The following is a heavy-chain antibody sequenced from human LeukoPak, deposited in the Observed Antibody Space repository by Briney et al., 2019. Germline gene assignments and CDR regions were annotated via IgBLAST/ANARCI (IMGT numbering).Heavy chain of an antibody. J-gene: IGHJ4*02. CDR2: ISGSGGST. CDR1: GFTFSSYA. V-gene: IGHV3-23*01. Sequence: GGSLRLSCAASGFTFSSYAMSWVRQAPGKGLEWVSGISGSGGSTYYADSVKGRFTISRDNSKNTLYLQMNSLRAEDTAVCYCARDASGRFPYYFDYWGQGTLVTVSS. CDR3: ARDASGRFPYYFDY. D-gene: IGHD1-26*01.